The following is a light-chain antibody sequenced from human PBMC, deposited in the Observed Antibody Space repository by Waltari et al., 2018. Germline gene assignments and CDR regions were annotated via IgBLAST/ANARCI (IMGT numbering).Light chain of an antibody. CDR2: DVT. CDR1: SGYVGAYNY. J-gene: IGLJ2*01. Sequence: QSALTQPASVSGSPGQSITIPCTGTSGYVGAYNYASWYQQHPGQAPNLMIYDVTSRPSGVSNRFSGSKSGNTASLTISGLQAEDEADYYCSSYTSSSTPLVFGGGTKLTVL. CDR3: SSYTSSSTPLV. V-gene: IGLV2-14*03.